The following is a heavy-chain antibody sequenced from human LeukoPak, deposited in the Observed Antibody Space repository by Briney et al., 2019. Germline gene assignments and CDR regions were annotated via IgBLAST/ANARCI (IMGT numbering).Heavy chain of an antibody. CDR1: GYTFRGNW. D-gene: IGHD6-13*01. J-gene: IGHJ4*02. Sequence: GGSLRLSSVAAGYTFRGNWMCCVRQAPGKGLEWVANIKQDGSETYYVDSVKGRFTISRDNAKTSLYLQMRSPRAEATAVYYCAKWVYSSSWPYFDYWGQGTLVTVSS. CDR2: IKQDGSET. CDR3: AKWVYSSSWPYFDY. V-gene: IGHV3-7*02.